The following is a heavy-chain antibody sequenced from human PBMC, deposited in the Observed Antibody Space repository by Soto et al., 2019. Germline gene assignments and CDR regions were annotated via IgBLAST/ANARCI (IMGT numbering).Heavy chain of an antibody. CDR1: GFSFSDHY. CDR2: ISSSSSYT. Sequence: NPGGSLRLSCAASGFSFSDHYMSWIRQAPGKGLEWVSYISSSSSYTNYADSVKGRFTISRDNAKNSLYLQMNSLRAEDTAVYYCARPSGSYLNAFDIWGQGTMVTVSS. V-gene: IGHV3-11*03. D-gene: IGHD1-26*01. J-gene: IGHJ3*02. CDR3: ARPSGSYLNAFDI.